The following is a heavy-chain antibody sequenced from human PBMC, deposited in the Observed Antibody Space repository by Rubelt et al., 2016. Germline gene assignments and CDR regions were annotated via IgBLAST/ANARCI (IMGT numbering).Heavy chain of an antibody. V-gene: IGHV4-59*08. D-gene: IGHD6-6*01. J-gene: IGHJ3*02. CDR1: GGSISSYY. CDR2: LYYSGST. CDR3: ARHPGLSELVAYDAFDI. Sequence: QVQLQESGPGLVKPSETLSLTCTVSGGSISSYYWSWIRQPPGKGLEWIGYLYYSGSTNYNPSLKSRVPISVDTSKNQFSLKLSSVTAADTAVYYCARHPGLSELVAYDAFDIWGQGTMVTVSS.